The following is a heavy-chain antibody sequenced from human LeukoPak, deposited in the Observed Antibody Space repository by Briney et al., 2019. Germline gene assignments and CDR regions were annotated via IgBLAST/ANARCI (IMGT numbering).Heavy chain of an antibody. Sequence: SETLSLTCTVSGGSISSYYWSWIRQPAGKGLEWIGEINHSGSTNYNPSLKSRVTISVDTSKNQFSLKLSSVTAADTAVYYCARESQDYGDFGSWGQGTLVTVSS. CDR1: GGSISSYY. CDR3: ARESQDYGDFGS. V-gene: IGHV4-34*01. D-gene: IGHD4-17*01. J-gene: IGHJ5*02. CDR2: INHSGST.